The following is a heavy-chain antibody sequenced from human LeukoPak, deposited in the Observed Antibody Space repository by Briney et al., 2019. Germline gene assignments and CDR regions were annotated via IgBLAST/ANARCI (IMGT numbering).Heavy chain of an antibody. CDR1: GYTFTGYY. D-gene: IGHD3-3*01. J-gene: IGHJ4*02. CDR3: ASEYTIFGVPPEYYFDY. Sequence: ASVKVSCKASGYTFTGYYMHWVRQAPGQGLEWMGWINPNSGGTNYAQKFQGRVTMTRDTSISTAYMELSRLRSDDTAVYYCASEYTIFGVPPEYYFDYWGQGTLVTVSS. V-gene: IGHV1-2*02. CDR2: INPNSGGT.